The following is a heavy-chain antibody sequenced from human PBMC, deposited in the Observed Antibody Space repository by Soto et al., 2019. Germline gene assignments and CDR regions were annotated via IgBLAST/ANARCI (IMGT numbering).Heavy chain of an antibody. CDR3: AKDQKAVTGLGAFDS. J-gene: IGHJ4*02. V-gene: IGHV3-23*01. D-gene: IGHD6-19*01. Sequence: EVQLLESGGGLVQPGGSLRLSCAASGFTFDSYAMSWVRQAPGKGLEWVSMISDSGAHTYFADSVKGRFTISRDNSKNTLYLQMDSLKADDTAEYYCAKDQKAVTGLGAFDSWGQGTLVTFSS. CDR1: GFTFDSYA. CDR2: ISDSGAHT.